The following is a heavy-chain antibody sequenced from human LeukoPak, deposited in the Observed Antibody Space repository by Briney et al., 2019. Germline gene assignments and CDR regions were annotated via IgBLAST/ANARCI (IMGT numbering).Heavy chain of an antibody. J-gene: IGHJ4*02. CDR3: TYDSSGYSYYFDY. CDR2: IRSKTYGGTT. D-gene: IGHD3-22*01. V-gene: IGHV3-49*04. Sequence: GGSLRLSCATSGFTFGDHAMNWVRQAPGKGLEWVGFIRSKTYGGTTDYAASVKGRFTISRDDSKSIANLQMDSLKTEDTAVYYCTYDSSGYSYYFDYWGQGTLVTVS. CDR1: GFTFGDHA.